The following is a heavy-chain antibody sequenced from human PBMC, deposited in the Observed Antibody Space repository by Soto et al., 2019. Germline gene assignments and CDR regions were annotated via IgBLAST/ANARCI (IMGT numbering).Heavy chain of an antibody. CDR3: ARESRCSSVGYYYSGMYV. Sequence: SVKVSCKASGGTFSSYAISWVRQAPGQGLEWMGGIIPIFGTANYAQKFQGRVTITADESTSTAYMELSSLRSEDTAVYYCARESRCSSVGYYYSGMYVWGQGTTVPVS. D-gene: IGHD3-10*02. CDR1: GGTFSSYA. CDR2: IIPIFGTA. V-gene: IGHV1-69*13. J-gene: IGHJ6*02.